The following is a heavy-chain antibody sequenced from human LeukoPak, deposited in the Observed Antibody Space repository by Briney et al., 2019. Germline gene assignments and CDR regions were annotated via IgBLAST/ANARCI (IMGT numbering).Heavy chain of an antibody. CDR3: AREKDKKFDS. V-gene: IGHV4-59*02. Sequence: GSLRLSCAASGFTVSSNYMSWIRQPPGKGLEWIGYIYYSGSTNYNPSLKSRVTISVDTSKNQFSLTLSSVTAADTAVYYCAREKDKKFDSWGQGTLVTVSS. CDR2: IYYSGST. J-gene: IGHJ4*02. CDR1: GFTVSSNY.